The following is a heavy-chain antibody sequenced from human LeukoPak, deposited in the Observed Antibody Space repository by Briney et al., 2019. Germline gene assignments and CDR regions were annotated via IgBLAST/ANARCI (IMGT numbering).Heavy chain of an antibody. CDR3: ARGYAGTLFY. J-gene: IGHJ4*02. V-gene: IGHV3-48*04. CDR1: GFTFSSYS. D-gene: IGHD4-23*01. Sequence: PGGSLRLSCAASGFTFSSYSMNWVRQAPGKGLEWVSYISSSGSTIYYADSVRGRFTISRDNAKNSLYLQMNSLRVEDTAVYYCARGYAGTLFYWGQGTLVTVSS. CDR2: ISSSGSTI.